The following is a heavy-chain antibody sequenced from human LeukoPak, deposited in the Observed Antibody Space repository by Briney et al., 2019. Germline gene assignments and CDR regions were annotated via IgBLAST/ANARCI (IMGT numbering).Heavy chain of an antibody. Sequence: GGSLRLSCVASGFTFGKYWMSWVRQAPGKGLEWVANIKLDGSEKNYVDSVKGRFAISRDNDKNTLYLQMNSLRAEDTAVYYCEAYGSVWGQGTLVIVSS. D-gene: IGHD3-10*01. CDR3: EAYGSV. V-gene: IGHV3-7*03. CDR2: IKLDGSEK. J-gene: IGHJ4*02. CDR1: GFTFGKYW.